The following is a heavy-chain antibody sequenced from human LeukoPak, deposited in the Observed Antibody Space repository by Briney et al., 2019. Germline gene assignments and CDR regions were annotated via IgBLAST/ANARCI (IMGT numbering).Heavy chain of an antibody. Sequence: PGGSLRHSCAASGFTFSSYAMSWVRQAPGKGLEWVSAISGSGGSTYYADSVKGRFTISRDNFKNTLYLQMNSLRAEDTAVYYCAKEYSSGWFDEGPTDYWGQGTLVTVSS. CDR2: ISGSGGST. D-gene: IGHD6-19*01. CDR1: GFTFSSYA. CDR3: AKEYSSGWFDEGPTDY. J-gene: IGHJ4*02. V-gene: IGHV3-23*01.